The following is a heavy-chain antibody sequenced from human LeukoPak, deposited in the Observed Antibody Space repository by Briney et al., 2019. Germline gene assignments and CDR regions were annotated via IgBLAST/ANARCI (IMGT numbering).Heavy chain of an antibody. D-gene: IGHD3-22*01. V-gene: IGHV4-4*02. CDR1: GGSISSSNW. CDR2: IYHSGST. J-gene: IGHJ5*02. Sequence: PSETLSLTCAVSGGSISSSNWWSWVRQPPGKGLEWIGEIYHSGSTNYNPSLKSRVTISVDKSKNQFSLKLSSVTAADTAVYYCARDPHYYDSSGPNWFDPWGQGTLVTVSS. CDR3: ARDPHYYDSSGPNWFDP.